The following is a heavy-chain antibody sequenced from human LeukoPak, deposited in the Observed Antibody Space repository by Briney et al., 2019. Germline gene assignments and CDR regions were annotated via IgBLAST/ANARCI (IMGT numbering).Heavy chain of an antibody. J-gene: IGHJ4*02. CDR2: ISYDGSNK. D-gene: IGHD1-26*01. CDR3: ARGGSRGSFDY. Sequence: PGRSLRLSCAASGFTFSSYGMHWVRQAPGRGLEWVAVISYDGSNKYYADSVKGRFTISRDNSKNTLYLQMNSLRAEDTAVYFCARGGSRGSFDYWGQGTLVTVSS. V-gene: IGHV3-30*03. CDR1: GFTFSSYG.